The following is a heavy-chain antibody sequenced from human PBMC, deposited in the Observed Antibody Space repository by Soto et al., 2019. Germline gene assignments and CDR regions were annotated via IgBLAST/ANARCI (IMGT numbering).Heavy chain of an antibody. J-gene: IGHJ4*02. V-gene: IGHV1-69*13. CDR1: GGTFSSYA. CDR2: XIXXFXTX. D-gene: IGHD3-22*01. CDR3: ARNPRYYDSPFDY. Sequence: SVKVSCKASGGTFSSYAISWVRQAPGQGLEXMGXXIXXFXTXXXAXXXQGRVTITADESTSTAYMELSSLRSEDTAVYYCARNPRYYDSPFDYWGQGTRVTVSS.